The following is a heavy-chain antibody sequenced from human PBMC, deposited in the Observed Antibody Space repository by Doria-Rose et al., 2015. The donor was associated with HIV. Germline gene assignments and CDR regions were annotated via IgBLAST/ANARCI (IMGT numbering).Heavy chain of an antibody. D-gene: IGHD6-13*01. CDR2: IFSDDER. CDR3: ARIKSSRWYHKYYFDF. CDR1: GGSLSSPGMG. V-gene: IGHV2-26*01. J-gene: IGHJ4*02. Sequence: QVTLKESGPVLVKPTETLTLTCTVSGGSLSSPGMGVSWIRQPPGKALEWLANIFSDDERSYKTSLKSRLTIARGTSKSQVVLTMTDMDPADTATYYCARIKSSRWYHKYYFDFWGQGTLVIVSA.